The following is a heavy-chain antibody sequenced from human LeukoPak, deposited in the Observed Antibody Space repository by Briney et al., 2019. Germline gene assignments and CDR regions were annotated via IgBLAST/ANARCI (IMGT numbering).Heavy chain of an antibody. D-gene: IGHD3-9*01. J-gene: IGHJ5*02. CDR3: ARESRYFDWLSQSMNWFDP. Sequence: SETLSLTCTVSGGSISSYYWSWIRQPAGKGLEWIGRIYISGSTNYNPSLKSRVTMSVDTSKNQFSLKLSSVTAADTALYYCARESRYFDWLSQSMNWFDPWGQGTLVTVSS. CDR1: GGSISSYY. CDR2: IYISGST. V-gene: IGHV4-4*07.